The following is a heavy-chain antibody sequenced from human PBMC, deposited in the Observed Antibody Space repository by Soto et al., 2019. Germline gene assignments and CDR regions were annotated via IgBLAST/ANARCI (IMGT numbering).Heavy chain of an antibody. D-gene: IGHD6-19*01. J-gene: IGHJ4*02. CDR1: GGSISSGGYS. CDR2: FSHSGST. Sequence: PSETLSLTCAVSGGSISSGGYSWSWIRQPPGKGLEWIGYFSHSGSTYYNPSLKSRVTISVDRSKNQFSLKLSSVTAADTAVYYCARGGLLPDDWGQGILVTVSS. CDR3: ARGGLLPDD. V-gene: IGHV4-30-2*01.